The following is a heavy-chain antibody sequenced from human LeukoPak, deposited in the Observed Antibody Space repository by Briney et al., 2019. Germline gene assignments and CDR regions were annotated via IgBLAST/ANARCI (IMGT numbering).Heavy chain of an antibody. V-gene: IGHV1-3*01. D-gene: IGHD3-22*01. J-gene: IGHJ4*02. CDR2: INAGNGST. CDR3: ARDEDYYDSSGYYYEVY. CDR1: GYTFTSYA. Sequence: GASVKVFCKASGYTFTSYAMHWVRQAPGQRLEWMGWINAGNGSTKYSQKFQGRVTITRDTSASTAYMQLSSLRSEDTAVYYCARDEDYYDSSGYYYEVYWGQGTLVTVSS.